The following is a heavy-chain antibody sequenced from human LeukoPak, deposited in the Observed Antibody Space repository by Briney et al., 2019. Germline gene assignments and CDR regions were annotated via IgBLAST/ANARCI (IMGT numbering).Heavy chain of an antibody. CDR1: GYTLTELS. CDR2: FDPEDGET. CDR3: ATRLGSGSYYIDHLDY. J-gene: IGHJ4*02. D-gene: IGHD3-10*01. V-gene: IGHV1-24*01. Sequence: ASVKVSCKVSGYTLTELSMHWVRQAPGKGLEWMGGFDPEDGETIYAQKFQGRVTMTEDTSTDTAYMELSSLRSEDTAVYYCATRLGSGSYYIDHLDYWGQGTLVTVSS.